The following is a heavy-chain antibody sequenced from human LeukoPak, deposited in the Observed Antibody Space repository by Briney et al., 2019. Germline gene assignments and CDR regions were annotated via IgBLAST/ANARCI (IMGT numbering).Heavy chain of an antibody. D-gene: IGHD3-10*01. Sequence: SETLSLTCTVSGGSISSYYWSWIRQPPGKGLEWIGHIYTSGSTNYNPSLKSRVTISVDTSKNQFSLKLSSVTAADTAVYYCARRLAYGSGSYYRGWFDPWGQGTLVTVSS. CDR1: GGSISSYY. CDR2: IYTSGST. V-gene: IGHV4-4*09. CDR3: ARRLAYGSGSYYRGWFDP. J-gene: IGHJ5*02.